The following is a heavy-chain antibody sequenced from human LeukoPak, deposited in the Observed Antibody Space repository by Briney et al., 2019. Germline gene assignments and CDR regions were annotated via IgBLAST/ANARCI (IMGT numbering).Heavy chain of an antibody. D-gene: IGHD6-19*01. CDR2: ISSNGGST. Sequence: PGGSLRLSCAASGFTFSSYAMHRVRQAPGKGLEYVSAISSNGGSTYYANSVKGRFTISRDNSKNTLYLQMGSLRAEDMAVYYCARGRVDSSGCSDYWGQGTLVTVSS. V-gene: IGHV3-64*01. CDR3: ARGRVDSSGCSDY. CDR1: GFTFSSYA. J-gene: IGHJ4*02.